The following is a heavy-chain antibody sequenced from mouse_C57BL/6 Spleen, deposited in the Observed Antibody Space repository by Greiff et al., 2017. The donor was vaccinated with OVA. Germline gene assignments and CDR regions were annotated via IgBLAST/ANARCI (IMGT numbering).Heavy chain of an antibody. CDR2: ISSGGSYT. CDR3: ASSFDY. V-gene: IGHV5-6*01. CDR1: GFTFSSYG. J-gene: IGHJ2*01. Sequence: EVQLVESGGDLVKPGGSLKLSCAASGFTFSSYGMSWVRQTPDKRLEWVATISSGGSYTYYPDSVKGRFTISRDNATNTLYLQMSSLKSEDTAMYYCASSFDYWGQGTTLTVSS.